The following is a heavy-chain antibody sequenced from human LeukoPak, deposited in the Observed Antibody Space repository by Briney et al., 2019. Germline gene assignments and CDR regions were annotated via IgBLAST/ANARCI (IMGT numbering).Heavy chain of an antibody. CDR1: GYTFTDYT. V-gene: IGHV7-4-1*02. J-gene: IGHJ4*02. Sequence: ASVKVSCKASGYTFTDYTINWVRQAPGQGPEWMGWINTNTGNPTYAQGFTGRFVFSLDTPVTTAYLQISSLKAEDTAVYYCARGGPFDSWGQGTLVTVSS. CDR3: ARGGPFDS. CDR2: INTNTGNP.